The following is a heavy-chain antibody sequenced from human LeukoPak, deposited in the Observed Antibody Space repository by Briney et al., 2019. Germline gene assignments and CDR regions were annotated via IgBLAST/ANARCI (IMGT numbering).Heavy chain of an antibody. J-gene: IGHJ4*02. D-gene: IGHD5-24*01. Sequence: GGSLRLSCAASGFTFSSYAMSWVRQAPGKGLEWVSAISGSGGSTYYADSVKGRFTISRDNAKNSLYLQMNSLRAEDTAVYYCAKESMATTYFDYWGQGTLVTVSS. CDR3: AKESMATTYFDY. CDR2: ISGSGGST. CDR1: GFTFSSYA. V-gene: IGHV3-23*01.